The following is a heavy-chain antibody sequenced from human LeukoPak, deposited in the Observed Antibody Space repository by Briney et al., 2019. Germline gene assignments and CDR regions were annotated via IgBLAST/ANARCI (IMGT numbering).Heavy chain of an antibody. V-gene: IGHV1-2*02. CDR3: AGDLIVGAPGGWFDP. D-gene: IGHD1-26*01. J-gene: IGHJ5*02. Sequence: ASVKVSCKASGYTFTGYYMHWVRQAPGQGLEWMGWINPNSGGTNYAQKFQGRVTMTRDTSISTAYMELSRLRSDDTAVYYCAGDLIVGAPGGWFDPWGQGTLVTVFS. CDR2: INPNSGGT. CDR1: GYTFTGYY.